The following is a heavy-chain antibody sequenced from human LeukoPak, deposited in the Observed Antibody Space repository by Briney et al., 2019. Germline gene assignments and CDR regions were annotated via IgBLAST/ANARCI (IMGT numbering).Heavy chain of an antibody. D-gene: IGHD3-22*01. CDR3: ARDQRYYYDNSGFFGSRFDP. J-gene: IGHJ5*02. Sequence: SETLSLTCTVSGYFISSGYFWGWIRQPPGKGLEWIGIIHYGESPYYSPSLESRITISMDTSKNHFSLNLSSVTAADTAVYYCARDQRYYYDNSGFFGSRFDPWGQGTLVTVSS. CDR1: GYFISSGYF. V-gene: IGHV4-38-2*02. CDR2: IHYGESP.